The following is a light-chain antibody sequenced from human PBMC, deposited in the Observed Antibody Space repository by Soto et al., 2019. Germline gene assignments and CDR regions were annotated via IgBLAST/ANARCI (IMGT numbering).Light chain of an antibody. CDR3: QQYYSVPPT. CDR2: WAS. V-gene: IGKV4-1*01. Sequence: DIVMTQSPDSLAVSLGERATINCKSSQSVLFSSNNKAYLAWYQQKPGQPPKLLIYWASTRESGVPDRFSGSGSGKDFTLTISSLQAEDVAVYYCQQYYSVPPTFGQGTKVEIK. CDR1: QSVLFSSNNKAY. J-gene: IGKJ1*01.